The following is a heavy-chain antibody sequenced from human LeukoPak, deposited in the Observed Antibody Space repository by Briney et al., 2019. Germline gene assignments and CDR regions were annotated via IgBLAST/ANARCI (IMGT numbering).Heavy chain of an antibody. D-gene: IGHD3-22*01. V-gene: IGHV4-59*01. CDR1: GASISTYY. J-gene: IGHJ3*02. Sequence: SETLSLTCTVSGASISTYYWSWIRQPPGKGLEWIGYIYYTGSTNYNPSLKSRVTISVDTSKNQFSLKLSSVTAADTAVYYCARISNSGYDSRGVFDIWGQGTMVTVSS. CDR2: IYYTGST. CDR3: ARISNSGYDSRGVFDI.